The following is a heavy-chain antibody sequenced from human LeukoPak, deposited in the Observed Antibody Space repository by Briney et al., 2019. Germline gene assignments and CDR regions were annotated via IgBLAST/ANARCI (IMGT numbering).Heavy chain of an antibody. J-gene: IGHJ5*02. CDR1: GGTFSSYA. D-gene: IGHD4-17*01. Sequence: SVKVSCKASGGTFSSYAISWVRQAPGQGLEWMGGIIPIFGTANYAQKFQGRVTITTDESTSTAYMELSSLRSEDTAVYYCARDRGGDYQKNWFDPWGQGTLVTVSS. CDR3: ARDRGGDYQKNWFDP. V-gene: IGHV1-69*05. CDR2: IIPIFGTA.